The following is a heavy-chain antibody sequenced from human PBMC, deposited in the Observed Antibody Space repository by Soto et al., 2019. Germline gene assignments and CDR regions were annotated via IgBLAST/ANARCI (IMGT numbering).Heavy chain of an antibody. CDR3: ARGRNLEYCSGGSCYPGGY. D-gene: IGHD2-15*01. Sequence: EVQLVESGGGLVQPGGSLRLSCAASGFTFSSYWMHWVRQAPGKGLVWVSRSNSDGSTTTYADSVKGRFTISRDNAKNXLXXQMNSLRAEDTAVYYCARGRNLEYCSGGSCYPGGYWGQGTLVTVSS. CDR2: SNSDGSTT. V-gene: IGHV3-74*01. J-gene: IGHJ4*02. CDR1: GFTFSSYW.